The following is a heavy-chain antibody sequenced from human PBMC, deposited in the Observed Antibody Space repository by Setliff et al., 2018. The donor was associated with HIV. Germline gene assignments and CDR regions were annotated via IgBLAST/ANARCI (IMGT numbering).Heavy chain of an antibody. CDR3: ARVGYYDSSFDY. J-gene: IGHJ4*02. D-gene: IGHD3-22*01. V-gene: IGHV4-34*01. Sequence: SETLSLTCAVYGGSFSGYYWSWIRQPPGKGLEWIGEINHSGSTKYNPSLKSRVTISIDTPKNQFSLKLSSVTAADTAVYYCARVGYYDSSFDYWGQGTLVTVSS. CDR2: INHSGST. CDR1: GGSFSGYY.